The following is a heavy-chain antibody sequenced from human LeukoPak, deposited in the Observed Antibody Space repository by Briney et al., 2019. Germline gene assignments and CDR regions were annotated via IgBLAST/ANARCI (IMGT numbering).Heavy chain of an antibody. CDR3: ARDIGALGY. J-gene: IGHJ4*02. CDR1: GFTFSSYA. Sequence: PGGSLRLSCAASGFTFSSYAMSWVRQAPGKGLEWVSYISSSSSTIYYADSVKGRFTISRDNAKNSLYLQMNSLRAEDTAVYYCARDIGALGYWGQGTLVTVSS. D-gene: IGHD3-10*01. CDR2: ISSSSSTI. V-gene: IGHV3-48*04.